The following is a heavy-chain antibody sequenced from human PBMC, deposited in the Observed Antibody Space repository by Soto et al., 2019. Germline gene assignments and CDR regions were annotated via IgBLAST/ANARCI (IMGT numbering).Heavy chain of an antibody. CDR3: ARGKPQLGYYFDY. J-gene: IGHJ4*02. CDR1: GGSISSYY. CDR2: IYYRGST. V-gene: IGHV4-59*01. Sequence: QVQLQESGPGLVKPSETLSLTCTVSGGSISSYYWSWIRQPPGKGLEWIGYIYYRGSTNYNPSLKSRVTISVDTSKNQFSLTLSSVTAADTAVYYCARGKPQLGYYFDYWGQGTLVTVSS. D-gene: IGHD6-13*01.